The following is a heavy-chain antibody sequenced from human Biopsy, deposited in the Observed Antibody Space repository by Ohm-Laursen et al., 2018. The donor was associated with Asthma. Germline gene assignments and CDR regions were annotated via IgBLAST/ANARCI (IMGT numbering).Heavy chain of an antibody. J-gene: IGHJ6*02. CDR2: IIPIVGTT. D-gene: IGHD4-17*01. CDR3: ARGGYYGDRRYHDGMDV. Sequence: SVKVSCKASGGTFSSDAIGWVRQAPGQGLEWMGGIIPIVGTTAYAQKFQGRVTITADESTSTAYMELSSLRADDTAVYYCARGGYYGDRRYHDGMDVWGQGTTVTVSS. V-gene: IGHV1-69*13. CDR1: GGTFSSDA.